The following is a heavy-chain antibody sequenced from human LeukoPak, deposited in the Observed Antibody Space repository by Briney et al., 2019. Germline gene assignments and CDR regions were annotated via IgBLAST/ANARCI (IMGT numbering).Heavy chain of an antibody. CDR3: ARSSPLWFGELLNFDY. Sequence: PSQTLSLTCTVSGGSLSSGGYYWRWIRQHPGKGLEWIGYIYYSGSTYYNPSLKSRVTISVDTSKNQFSLKLSSVTAADTAVYYCARSSPLWFGELLNFDYWGQGTLVTVSS. V-gene: IGHV4-31*03. CDR2: IYYSGST. CDR1: GGSLSSGGYY. J-gene: IGHJ4*02. D-gene: IGHD3-10*01.